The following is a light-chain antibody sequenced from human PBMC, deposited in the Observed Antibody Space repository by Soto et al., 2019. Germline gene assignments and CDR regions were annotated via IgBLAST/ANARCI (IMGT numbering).Light chain of an antibody. J-gene: IGKJ5*01. CDR3: MQSTQLPPT. CDR1: HSLLHITGETF. V-gene: IGKV2D-29*02. Sequence: VMTHTPLYLSVAPGQPASISCNSSHSLLHITGETFLFWYLQKPGQSPQLLIYEVSTRVSGVPDRFSGSGSGTDFTLEISRVETDDVGSYYCMQSTQLPPTFGQGTRLEF. CDR2: EVS.